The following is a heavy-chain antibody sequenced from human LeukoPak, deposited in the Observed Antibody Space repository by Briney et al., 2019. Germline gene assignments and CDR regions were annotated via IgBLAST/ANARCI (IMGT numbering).Heavy chain of an antibody. CDR2: IYTSGTT. CDR1: GGSINSYY. D-gene: IGHD4-17*01. CDR3: ARLSTVTTSFDY. J-gene: IGHJ4*02. V-gene: IGHV4-4*07. Sequence: SETLSLTCTVSGGSINSYYWSWIRQPTGKGLEWIGRIYTSGTTHYNPSLKSRVTMSVDTSKNQFSLKLSPVTAADTAVYYCARLSTVTTSFDYWGQGTLVTVSS.